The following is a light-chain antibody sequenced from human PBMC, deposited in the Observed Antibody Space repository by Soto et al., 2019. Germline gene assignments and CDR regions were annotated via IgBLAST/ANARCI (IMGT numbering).Light chain of an antibody. Sequence: DIQRTHSPSSVSKSVLPRVTRTIRASQGISSWLAWYQQKPGKAPKLLIYAASSLQSGVPSRFSGSGSGTDFTLTISSLQPEDFATYYCQQANSFPPNFGQGTRLEIK. CDR1: QGISSW. CDR3: QQANSFPPN. J-gene: IGKJ5*01. CDR2: AAS. V-gene: IGKV1-12*01.